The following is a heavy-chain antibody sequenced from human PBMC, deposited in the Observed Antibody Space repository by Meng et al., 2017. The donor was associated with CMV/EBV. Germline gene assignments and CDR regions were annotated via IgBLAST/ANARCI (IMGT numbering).Heavy chain of an antibody. CDR2: IYTSGST. CDR1: VGSIRSYN. J-gene: IGHJ4*02. V-gene: IGHV4-4*07. D-gene: IGHD4-17*01. Sequence: APGLVMPPETLSLTCTVSVGSIRSYNWSWIRQPAEKGLAWIGRIYTSGSTNYNPSLKRRVTMSVDTSKNQFSLKLSSVTAADTAVYYCARGPEVDYGDYVGLDYWGQGTLVTVSS. CDR3: ARGPEVDYGDYVGLDY.